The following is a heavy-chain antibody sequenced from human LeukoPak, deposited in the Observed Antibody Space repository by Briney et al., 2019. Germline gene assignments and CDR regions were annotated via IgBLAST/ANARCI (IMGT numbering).Heavy chain of an antibody. CDR3: VRDFDWGPDY. Sequence: GASVKVSCKASGHTFTGHYLHWVRQAPGQGLEWMGWIYGHDGGTNFAQKFQDRVTMTRDTSITTAYMELTSLTPDDTAVYYCVRDFDWGPDYWGQGTLVTVSS. J-gene: IGHJ4*02. CDR1: GHTFTGHY. V-gene: IGHV1-2*02. D-gene: IGHD3-9*01. CDR2: IYGHDGGT.